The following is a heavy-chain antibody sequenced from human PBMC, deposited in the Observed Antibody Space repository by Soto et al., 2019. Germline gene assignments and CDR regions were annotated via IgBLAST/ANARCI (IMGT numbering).Heavy chain of an antibody. V-gene: IGHV3-21*01. CDR3: ARDKATVFPPYYYYGMDV. CDR1: GFTFSSYS. CDR2: ISSSSSYI. D-gene: IGHD4-4*01. Sequence: GGSLRLSCAASGFTFSSYSMNWVRQAPGKGLEWVSSISSSSSYIYYADSVKGRFTISRDNAKNSLYLQMNSLRAEDTAVYYCARDKATVFPPYYYYGMDVWGQGTTVTVSS. J-gene: IGHJ6*02.